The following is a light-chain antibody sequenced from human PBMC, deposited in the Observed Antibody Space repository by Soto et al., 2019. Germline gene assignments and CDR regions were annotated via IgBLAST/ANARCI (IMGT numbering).Light chain of an antibody. V-gene: IGKV3-11*01. Sequence: EIVLTQSPATLSLSPGERATLSCRASQSVSSYLAWYQHKPGQAPRLVIYDASNRATGIPARFSGSGSGTDFTLTISSLEPEDFAVHYCQQRSNWPLTFGGGTKVDIK. J-gene: IGKJ4*01. CDR3: QQRSNWPLT. CDR1: QSVSSY. CDR2: DAS.